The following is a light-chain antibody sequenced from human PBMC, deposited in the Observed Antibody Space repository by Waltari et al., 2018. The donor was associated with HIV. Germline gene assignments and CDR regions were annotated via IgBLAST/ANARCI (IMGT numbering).Light chain of an antibody. CDR1: ALTSQL. Sequence: SYELTQPPSVSVSPGPPAPLTCSGDALTSQLPYWYQPKPGQAPLLVIYKDSGRPSGIPDRFSGSNAGTTVTLIISGVQAEDEADYYCESADSTGNYWAFGGGTKLTVL. CDR3: ESADSTGNYWA. CDR2: KDS. V-gene: IGLV3-25*03. J-gene: IGLJ2*01.